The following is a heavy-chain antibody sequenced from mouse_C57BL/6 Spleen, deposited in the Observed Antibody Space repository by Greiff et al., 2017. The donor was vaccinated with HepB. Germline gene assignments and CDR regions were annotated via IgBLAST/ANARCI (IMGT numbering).Heavy chain of an antibody. J-gene: IGHJ4*01. Sequence: VQLQESGAELVRPGTSVKMSCKASGYTFTNYWIGWAKQRPGHGLEWIGDIYPGGGYTNYNEKFKGKATLTADKSSSTAYMQFSSLTSEDSAIYYCALYDYDVGGYAMDYWGQGTSVTVSS. D-gene: IGHD2-4*01. CDR3: ALYDYDVGGYAMDY. V-gene: IGHV1-63*01. CDR1: GYTFTNYW. CDR2: IYPGGGYT.